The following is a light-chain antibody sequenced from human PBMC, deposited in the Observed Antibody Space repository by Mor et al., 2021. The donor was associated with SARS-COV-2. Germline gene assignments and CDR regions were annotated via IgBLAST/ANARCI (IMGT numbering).Light chain of an antibody. CDR3: TSPTRSSPYV. J-gene: IGLJ1*01. Sequence: YRPSGVSNRFSGSKSGNTASLTISGLQAEDEADYYCTSPTRSSPYVFGSGTKVTVL. V-gene: IGLV2-14*01.